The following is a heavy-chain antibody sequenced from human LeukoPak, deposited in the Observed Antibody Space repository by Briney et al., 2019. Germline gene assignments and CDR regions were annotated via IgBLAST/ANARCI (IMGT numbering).Heavy chain of an antibody. CDR3: ARQEIVVVTPGDFQH. CDR2: IYYSGST. V-gene: IGHV4-61*01. J-gene: IGHJ1*01. CDR1: GGSVSSGSYY. D-gene: IGHD2-21*02. Sequence: SETLSLTCTVSGGSVSSGSYYWSWIRQPPGKGLEWIGHIYYSGSTNYNPSLKSRVTISVDTSKNQFSLKLSSVTAADTAVYYCARQEIVVVTPGDFQHWGQGTLVTVSS.